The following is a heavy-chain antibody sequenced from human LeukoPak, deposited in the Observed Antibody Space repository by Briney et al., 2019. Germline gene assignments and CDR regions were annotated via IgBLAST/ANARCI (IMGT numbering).Heavy chain of an antibody. V-gene: IGHV4-59*03. CDR3: ATGVHGIRAAGDYYFDY. Sequence: PSETLSLTCTVSGGSITRFYWSWIRQPPGRGLEWIGYIYDIGTTNYNPSLKTRVTMSVDTSNNQFSLKLSSVTAADTAVYYCATGVHGIRAAGDYYFDYWGQGTLVTVSS. CDR2: IYDIGTT. CDR1: GGSITRFY. J-gene: IGHJ4*02. D-gene: IGHD6-13*01.